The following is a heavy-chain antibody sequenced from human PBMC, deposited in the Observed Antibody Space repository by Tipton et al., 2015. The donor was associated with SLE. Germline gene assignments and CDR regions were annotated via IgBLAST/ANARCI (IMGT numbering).Heavy chain of an antibody. CDR2: INHSGST. V-gene: IGHV4-34*01. J-gene: IGHJ3*02. CDR3: AGGSSLAAFDI. CDR1: GGSFSGYY. Sequence: TLSLTCAVYGGSFSGYYWSWIRQPPGKGLEWIGEINHSGSTNYNPSLKSRVTISVDTSKNQFSLKLSSVTAADTAVYYCAGGSSLAAFDIWGQGTMVTVSS.